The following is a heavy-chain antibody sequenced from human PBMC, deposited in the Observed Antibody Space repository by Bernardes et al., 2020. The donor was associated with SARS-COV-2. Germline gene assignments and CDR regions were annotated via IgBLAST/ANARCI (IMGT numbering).Heavy chain of an antibody. CDR1: GDSVSNDSGA. CDR2: TYYRSRWYK. J-gene: IGHJ6*02. V-gene: IGHV6-1*01. Sequence: TLYPTFATSGDSVSNDSGAWNWIMPSPSRGLEWLGRTYYRSRWYKDYALSVKSRIIINPDTSNNQFSLQLTSVTPEDTAIYYCARGRTRLDVWGQGTAVNVSS. CDR3: ARGRTRLDV.